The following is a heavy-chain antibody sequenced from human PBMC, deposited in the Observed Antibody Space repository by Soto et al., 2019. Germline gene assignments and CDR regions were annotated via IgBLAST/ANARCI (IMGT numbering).Heavy chain of an antibody. D-gene: IGHD3-10*01. J-gene: IGHJ4*02. CDR2: IYYSGST. Sequence: SETLSLTCTVSGGSISSGGYYWSWIRQHPGKGLEWIGYIYYSGSTYYNPSLKSRVTISVDTSKNQFSLKLSSVTAADTAVYYCVRSHVLLWFGVWGQGTLVTVSS. CDR3: VRSHVLLWFGV. CDR1: GGSISSGGYY. V-gene: IGHV4-31*03.